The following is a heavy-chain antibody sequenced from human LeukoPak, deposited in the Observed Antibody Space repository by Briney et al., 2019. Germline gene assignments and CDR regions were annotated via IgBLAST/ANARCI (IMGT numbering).Heavy chain of an antibody. CDR3: ARVTDNGGNYGY. D-gene: IGHD4-23*01. J-gene: IGHJ4*02. Sequence: GTLSLTCAVSGGSISSSNWWSWVRQAPGKGLEWVSSISSSSSYIYYADSVKGRFTISRDNAKNSLYLQMNSLRAEDTAVYYCARVTDNGGNYGYWGQGTLVTVSS. CDR2: ISSSSSYI. V-gene: IGHV3-21*01. CDR1: GGSISSSNW.